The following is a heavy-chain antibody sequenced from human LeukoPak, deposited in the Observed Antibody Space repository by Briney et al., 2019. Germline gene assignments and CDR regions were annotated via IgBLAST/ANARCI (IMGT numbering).Heavy chain of an antibody. CDR2: ISGSGGST. CDR1: GFTFSSYA. Sequence: GGSLRLSCAASGFTFSSYAMSWVRQAPGKGLEWVSAISGSGGSTYYADSVKGRFTISRDKSKNTLYLQMNSLRAEDTAVYYCAKVSRVVMAGYFDYWGQGTLVTVSS. CDR3: AKVSRVVMAGYFDY. D-gene: IGHD3-3*01. J-gene: IGHJ4*02. V-gene: IGHV3-23*01.